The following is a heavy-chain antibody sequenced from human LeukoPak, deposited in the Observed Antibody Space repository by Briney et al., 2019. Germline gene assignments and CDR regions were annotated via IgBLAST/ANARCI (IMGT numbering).Heavy chain of an antibody. CDR1: GYSISSGYY. CDR3: ARGKSRGSHIDY. J-gene: IGHJ4*02. CDR2: IYYSGNT. Sequence: SETLSLTCTVSGYSISSGYYWGWIRQPPGKGLEWIGSIYYSGNTYYNPSLKSRVTISIDTSKNQFSLKLRSVTAADTAFYYCARGKSRGSHIDYWGQGTLVTVSS. D-gene: IGHD1-26*01. V-gene: IGHV4-38-2*02.